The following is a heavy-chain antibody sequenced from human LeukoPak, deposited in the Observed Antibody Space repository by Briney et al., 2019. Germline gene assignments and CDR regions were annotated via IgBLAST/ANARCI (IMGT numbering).Heavy chain of an antibody. V-gene: IGHV4-34*01. Sequence: SETLSLTCAVYGGSFNDFYGSWIRQSPGKGLEWIGEISQSGRTNYNPSLRSRVTISIDTSKNQFSLKLNSVTAADTAVYYCARGHVPRDWGQGNLVIVS. CDR2: ISQSGRT. CDR1: GGSFNDFY. D-gene: IGHD3-10*01. J-gene: IGHJ4*02. CDR3: ARGHVPRD.